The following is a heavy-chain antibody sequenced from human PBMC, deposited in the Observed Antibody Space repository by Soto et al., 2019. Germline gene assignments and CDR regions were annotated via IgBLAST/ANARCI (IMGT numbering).Heavy chain of an antibody. CDR1: GFTFSSYG. Sequence: GGSLRLSCAASGFTFSSYGMHWVRQAPGKGLDWVAVVWYDESNIYYADSVKGRFTISRDNSKNTLFLQMNSLRAEDTAVYYCARDDIPGIAVAIYGMDVWGQGTTVTVSS. D-gene: IGHD6-19*01. CDR2: VWYDESNI. CDR3: ARDDIPGIAVAIYGMDV. V-gene: IGHV3-33*01. J-gene: IGHJ6*02.